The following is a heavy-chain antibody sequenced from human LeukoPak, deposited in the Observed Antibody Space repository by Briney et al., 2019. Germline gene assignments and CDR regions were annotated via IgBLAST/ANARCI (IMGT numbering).Heavy chain of an antibody. Sequence: ASVKVSCKASGYTFTSYGISWVRQAPGQGLEWMGWISAYNGNTNYAQKLQGRVTMTTDTSTSTAYMELRSLRSDDTAVYYCARDGGLLWFGELLTGDYWGQGTLVTVSS. J-gene: IGHJ4*02. D-gene: IGHD3-10*01. CDR1: GYTFTSYG. V-gene: IGHV1-18*01. CDR2: ISAYNGNT. CDR3: ARDGGLLWFGELLTGDY.